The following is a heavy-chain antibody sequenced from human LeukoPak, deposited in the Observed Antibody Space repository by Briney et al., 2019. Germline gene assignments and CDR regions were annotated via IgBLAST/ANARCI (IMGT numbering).Heavy chain of an antibody. D-gene: IGHD3-22*01. V-gene: IGHV1-8*01. CDR1: GYTFTSYD. J-gene: IGHJ6*03. CDR2: MNPKSGNI. Sequence: ASVKVSCKASGYTFTSYDINWVGQATGQGREGMGWMNPKSGNIGFAQKFHGRVTMTTNTSIRTAYMELSSLRSEATAVYYCARGADGSGHYYYYYYMDVWGKGTTVTISS. CDR3: ARGADGSGHYYYYYYMDV.